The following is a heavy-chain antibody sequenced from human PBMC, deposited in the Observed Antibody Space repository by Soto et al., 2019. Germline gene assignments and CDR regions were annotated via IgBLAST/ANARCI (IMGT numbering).Heavy chain of an antibody. CDR3: AKGPGMYSSSAGWFDP. V-gene: IGHV3-23*01. Sequence: GRSLRLSCAASGFTFSRYAKSWVRQAPEKGLEWVSAISGSGGSTYYAEYVKGRVTIYRDTSKNKLYRQMNSLRAEDTAVYYCAKGPGMYSSSAGWFDPWGQGTLVTVSS. CDR1: GFTFSRYA. D-gene: IGHD6-6*01. J-gene: IGHJ5*02. CDR2: ISGSGGST.